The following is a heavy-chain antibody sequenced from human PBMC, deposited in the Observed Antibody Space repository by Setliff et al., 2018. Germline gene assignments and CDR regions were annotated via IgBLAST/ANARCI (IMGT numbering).Heavy chain of an antibody. CDR2: INHSGST. V-gene: IGHV4-34*01. CDR3: ARGGGSVLPNYYYFNYMDV. D-gene: IGHD2-15*01. J-gene: IGHJ6*03. CDR1: GGSFSGYY. Sequence: PSETLSLTCAAYGGSFSGYYWSWIRQPPGKGLEWIGEINHSGSTNYNQSLKSRVTLSVDTSKNQFSLQLTSVTAADTAIYYCARGGGSVLPNYYYFNYMDVWGKGTTVTVSS.